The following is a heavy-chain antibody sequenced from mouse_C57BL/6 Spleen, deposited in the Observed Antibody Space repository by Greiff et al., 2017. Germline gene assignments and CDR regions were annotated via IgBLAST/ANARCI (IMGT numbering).Heavy chain of an antibody. CDR1: GYTFTSYW. V-gene: IGHV1-72*01. D-gene: IGHD1-1*01. Sequence: QVQLQQPGAELVKPGASVKLSCKASGYTFTSYWMHWVQQRPGRGLEWIGRIDPNSGGTKYKEKFKSKATLTVDKPASTAYMQLSSLTSEDAAVYYCARERDYGSSYWFAYWGQGTLVTVSA. CDR3: ARERDYGSSYWFAY. J-gene: IGHJ3*01. CDR2: IDPNSGGT.